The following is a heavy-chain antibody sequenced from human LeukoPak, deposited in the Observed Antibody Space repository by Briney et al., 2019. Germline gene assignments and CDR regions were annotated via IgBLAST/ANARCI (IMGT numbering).Heavy chain of an antibody. J-gene: IGHJ4*02. V-gene: IGHV1-18*01. D-gene: IGHD6-19*01. CDR1: GYTFTIYG. CDR3: ARSKAVAGPGSFDY. CDR2: ISAYNGNT. Sequence: ASVKVSCTASGYTFTIYGISWVRQAPGQGLEWMGWISAYNGNTNYAQKLQGRVTMTTDTSTSTAYMELRSLRSDDTAVYYCARSKAVAGPGSFDYWGQGTPVTVSS.